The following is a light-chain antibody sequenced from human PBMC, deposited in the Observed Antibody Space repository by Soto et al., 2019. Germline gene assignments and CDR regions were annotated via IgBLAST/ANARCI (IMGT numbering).Light chain of an antibody. CDR2: EVN. Sequence: QSALTQPPSVSGSPGQSITISCTGGLGIYNYVSWYQQHPGKVPKLLIYEVNNRPSGISDRFSGSKSGDTASLTISGLQAEDAADYYCNSYTLTTTLFGGGTKLTVL. CDR3: NSYTLTTTL. J-gene: IGLJ2*01. V-gene: IGLV2-14*01. CDR1: LGIYNY.